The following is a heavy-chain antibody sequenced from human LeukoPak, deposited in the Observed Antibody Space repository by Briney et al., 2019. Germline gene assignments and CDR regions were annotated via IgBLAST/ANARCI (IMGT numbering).Heavy chain of an antibody. CDR3: ARDLVVVLPGLGDFDY. D-gene: IGHD2-2*01. V-gene: IGHV4-39*07. CDR2: IYYSGST. CDR1: GGSISSSSYY. J-gene: IGHJ4*02. Sequence: SETLSLTCTVSGGSISSSSYYWGRIRQPPGKGLKWIGSIYYSGSTYYNPSLKSRVTISVDTSKNQFSLKLSSVTAADTAVYYCARDLVVVLPGLGDFDYWGQGTLVTVSS.